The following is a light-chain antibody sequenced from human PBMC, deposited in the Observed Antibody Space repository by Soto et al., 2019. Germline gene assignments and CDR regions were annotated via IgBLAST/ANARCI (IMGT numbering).Light chain of an antibody. Sequence: IRMTQSPSSLSASVEDRVTITCQASQDIKNYLNWYQQKPGKAPKLLIYEASNLETGVPSRFSGSGSGRSFTFTISSLQPEDIATYYCQQCDDFITFGGGTRIEIK. V-gene: IGKV1-33*01. CDR1: QDIKNY. CDR3: QQCDDFIT. CDR2: EAS. J-gene: IGKJ4*01.